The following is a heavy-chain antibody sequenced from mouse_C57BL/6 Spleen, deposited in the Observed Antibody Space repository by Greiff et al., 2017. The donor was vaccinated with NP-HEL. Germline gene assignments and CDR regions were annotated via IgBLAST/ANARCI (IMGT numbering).Heavy chain of an antibody. V-gene: IGHV1-62-2*01. D-gene: IGHD1-1*01. Sequence: QVHVKQSGAELVKPGASVKLSCKASGYTFTEYTIHWVKQRSGQGLEWIGWFYPGSGSIKYNEKFKDKATLTADKSSSTVYMELSRLTSEDSAVYFCARHEEGRYYGGYAMDYWGQGTSVTVSS. CDR2: FYPGSGSI. J-gene: IGHJ4*01. CDR1: GYTFTEYT. CDR3: ARHEEGRYYGGYAMDY.